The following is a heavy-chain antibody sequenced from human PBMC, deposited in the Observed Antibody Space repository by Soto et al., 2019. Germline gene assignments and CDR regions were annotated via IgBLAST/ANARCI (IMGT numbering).Heavy chain of an antibody. J-gene: IGHJ4*02. Sequence: HPGGSLRLSCAASGFTFSTYAMSWVRQAPGKGLEWVSVMNNGGVSTWYADSVKGRFTISRDNSKNTLYLQMNSLRANDTAVYYCAKDRQFRSYYESAGHYNNWGQGT. CDR3: AKDRQFRSYYESAGHYNN. D-gene: IGHD3-10*01. CDR1: GFTFSTYA. CDR2: MNNGGVST. V-gene: IGHV3-23*01.